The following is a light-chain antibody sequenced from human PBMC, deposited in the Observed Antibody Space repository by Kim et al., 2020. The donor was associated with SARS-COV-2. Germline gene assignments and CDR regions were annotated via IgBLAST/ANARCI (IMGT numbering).Light chain of an antibody. CDR3: QRYAIAPPYT. V-gene: IGKV3-20*01. CDR2: SVS. Sequence: YQVERASLSCRTSPSACRLCLAWYQQIPGHAPRLLLYSVSNSATGIPDMFSGSGSGTDFTLTIRRLEPEDFAVYYFQRYAIAPPYTFGQWTKLEI. CDR1: PSACRLC. J-gene: IGKJ2*01.